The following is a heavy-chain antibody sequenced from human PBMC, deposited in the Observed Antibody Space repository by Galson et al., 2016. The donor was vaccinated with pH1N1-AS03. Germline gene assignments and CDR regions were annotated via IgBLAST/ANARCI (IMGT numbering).Heavy chain of an antibody. CDR1: GFTFGSSA. CDR2: ISFDGNAE. Sequence: SLRLSCAASGFTFGSSAMHWVRQAPGKGLAWVAVISFDGNAESCADSVMGRFTISRDNSKNTLYLQMNSLRPEDTAVYYCARDRWSTINFPLLDHWGQGTLVTVSS. CDR3: ARDRWSTINFPLLDH. V-gene: IGHV3-30*04. D-gene: IGHD4-23*01. J-gene: IGHJ4*02.